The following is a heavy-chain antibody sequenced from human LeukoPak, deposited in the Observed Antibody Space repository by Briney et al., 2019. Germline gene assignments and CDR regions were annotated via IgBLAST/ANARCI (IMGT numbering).Heavy chain of an antibody. CDR3: ARDKSRSIAAAGTGPVAFY. CDR2: MSAYNGNT. V-gene: IGHV1-18*01. Sequence: GASVKVSCKASGYTFTSYGISWVRQAPGQGLEWMGWMSAYNGNTNYAQKLQGRVTMTTDTSTSTAYMELRSLRSDDTAVYYCARDKSRSIAAAGTGPVAFYWGQGTLVTVSS. J-gene: IGHJ4*02. CDR1: GYTFTSYG. D-gene: IGHD6-13*01.